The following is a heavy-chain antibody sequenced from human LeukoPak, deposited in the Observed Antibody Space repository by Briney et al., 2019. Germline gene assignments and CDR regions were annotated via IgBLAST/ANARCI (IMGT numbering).Heavy chain of an antibody. CDR2: IYSGGST. Sequence: GGSLRLSCAASGFTVSSNYMSWVRQAPGKGLEWVSVIYSGGSTYYADSVKGRFTISRDNSKNTLYLQMNSLRAEDTAVYYCAKSKTYYDILTGYYPYYFDYWGQGTLVTVSS. CDR1: GFTVSSNY. D-gene: IGHD3-9*01. J-gene: IGHJ4*02. V-gene: IGHV3-53*01. CDR3: AKSKTYYDILTGYYPYYFDY.